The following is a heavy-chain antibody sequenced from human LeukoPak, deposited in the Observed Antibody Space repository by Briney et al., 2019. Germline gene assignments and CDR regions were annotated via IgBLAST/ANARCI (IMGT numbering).Heavy chain of an antibody. CDR3: ARDLGPYAFDF. D-gene: IGHD3-16*01. CDR1: GYTFTTYT. J-gene: IGHJ3*01. V-gene: IGHV1-3*01. CDR2: VNVGNANT. Sequence: ASVKVSCKASGYTFTTYTIHWVRQAPGQRLEWMGWVNVGNANTKYSQKFQDRLIITRDTSASTAYMELSSLTSEDTAVYYCARDLGPYAFDFWGQGTKVTVSS.